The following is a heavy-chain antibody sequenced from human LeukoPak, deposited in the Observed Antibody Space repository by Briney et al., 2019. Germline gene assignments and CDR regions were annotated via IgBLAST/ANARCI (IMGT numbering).Heavy chain of an antibody. J-gene: IGHJ4*02. CDR3: TRGAGWLIDY. V-gene: IGHV4-59*01. CDR2: FHNSGTS. Sequence: PSETLSLTCTVSDDSISDYYRGWIRQPPGRGLEWIGYFHNSGTSTYNPSLKSRVTISADTSKNQYSLKLNSLTTADTAVYYCTRGAGWLIDYWGQGILVTVSS. D-gene: IGHD3-16*01. CDR1: DDSISDYY.